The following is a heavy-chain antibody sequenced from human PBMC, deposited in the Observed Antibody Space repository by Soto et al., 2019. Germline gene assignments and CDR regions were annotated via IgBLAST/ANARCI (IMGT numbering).Heavy chain of an antibody. CDR1: GYTFTSYG. V-gene: IGHV1-18*01. Sequence: ASVKVSCKASGYTFTSYGISWVRQAPGQGLEWMGWISPYNGNTNYAQKLQGRVTMTTDTSTSTAYMDLRSLRSDDTAVYYCARGIGGWFGVAYYYGMDVWGQGTLVTVSS. CDR3: ARGIGGWFGVAYYYGMDV. CDR2: ISPYNGNT. D-gene: IGHD3-10*01. J-gene: IGHJ6*02.